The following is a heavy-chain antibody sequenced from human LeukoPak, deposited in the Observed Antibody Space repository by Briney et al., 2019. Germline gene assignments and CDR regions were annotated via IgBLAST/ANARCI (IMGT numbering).Heavy chain of an antibody. CDR2: INPSGGST. J-gene: IGHJ6*02. D-gene: IGHD3-3*01. Sequence: GASVKVSCKASGYTFTSYYMHWVRQAAGQGLEWMGIINPSGGSTSYAQKFQGRVTMTRDTSTSTVYMELSSLRSEDTAVYYCARSQHPLPVPDYDFWSGYYTVLGLGGGIYGMDVWGQGTTVTVSS. CDR3: ARSQHPLPVPDYDFWSGYYTVLGLGGGIYGMDV. CDR1: GYTFTSYY. V-gene: IGHV1-46*01.